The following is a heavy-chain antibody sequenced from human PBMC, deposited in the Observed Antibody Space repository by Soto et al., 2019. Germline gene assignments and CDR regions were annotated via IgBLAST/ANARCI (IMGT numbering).Heavy chain of an antibody. CDR1: GGSISSYY. CDR2: IYYSGST. Sequence: PSETLALTCTVSGGSISSYYWSWIRQPPGKGLEWIGYIYYSGSTNYNPSLKSRVTISVDTSKNQFSLKLSSVTAADTAVYYCARVWGGAFDIWGQGTMVT. CDR3: ARVWGGAFDI. D-gene: IGHD3-10*01. V-gene: IGHV4-59*01. J-gene: IGHJ3*02.